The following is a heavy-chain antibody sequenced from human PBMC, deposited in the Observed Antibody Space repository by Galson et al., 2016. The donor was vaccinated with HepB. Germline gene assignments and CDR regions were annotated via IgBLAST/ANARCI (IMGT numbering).Heavy chain of an antibody. CDR2: IWYDGSDK. CDR3: ARDETGYCRSTSCYTYYHGMDV. Sequence: SLRLSCAASGFTFRSYALHWVRQAPGKGLAWVAVIWYDGSDKYYADSVKGRFTISRDNSKNTLYLQMNSLRAEDTAVYYCARDETGYCRSTSCYTYYHGMDVWGQGPRSPSP. CDR1: GFTFRSYA. J-gene: IGHJ6*02. V-gene: IGHV3-33*01. D-gene: IGHD2-2*02.